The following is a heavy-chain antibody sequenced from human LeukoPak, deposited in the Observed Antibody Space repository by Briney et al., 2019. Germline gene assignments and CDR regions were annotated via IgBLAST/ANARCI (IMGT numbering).Heavy chain of an antibody. CDR3: ATAPIYCSGGSCHYQDFDY. CDR2: ISAYNGNT. D-gene: IGHD2-15*01. J-gene: IGHJ4*02. Sequence: ASVKVSCKASGYTFTSYGISWVRQAPGQGLEWMGWISAYNGNTNYAQKLQGRVTMTTDTSTSTAYMELRSLRSDDTAVYYCATAPIYCSGGSCHYQDFDYWGQGTLVTVSS. CDR1: GYTFTSYG. V-gene: IGHV1-18*01.